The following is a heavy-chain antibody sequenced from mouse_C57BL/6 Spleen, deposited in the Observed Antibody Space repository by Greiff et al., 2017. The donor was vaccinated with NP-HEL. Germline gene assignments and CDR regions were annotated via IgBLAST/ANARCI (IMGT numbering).Heavy chain of an antibody. Sequence: ESGPGLVKPSQSLSLTCSVTGYSITSGYYWNWIRQFPGNKLEWMGYISYDGSNNYNPSLKNRISITRDTSKNQFFLKLNSVTTEDTATYYCARDHGSSGYVGFAYWGQGTLVTVSA. D-gene: IGHD3-2*02. CDR3: ARDHGSSGYVGFAY. CDR2: ISYDGSN. V-gene: IGHV3-6*01. J-gene: IGHJ3*01. CDR1: GYSITSGYY.